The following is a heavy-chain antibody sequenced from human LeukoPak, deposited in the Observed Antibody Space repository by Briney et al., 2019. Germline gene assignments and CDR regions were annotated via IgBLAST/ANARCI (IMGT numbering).Heavy chain of an antibody. D-gene: IGHD2-15*01. CDR2: IYYSGST. J-gene: IGHJ3*02. CDR3: ARDPLVVVVAAPRDAFDI. V-gene: IGHV4-59*12. CDR1: GGSISSYY. Sequence: SETLSLTCTVSGGSISSYYWIWLRQPPGKGLEGLGYIYYSGSTNYNPSLKSRVTISVDTSKNHFSLTLSSVTAADTAVYYCARDPLVVVVAAPRDAFDIWGQGTMVTVSS.